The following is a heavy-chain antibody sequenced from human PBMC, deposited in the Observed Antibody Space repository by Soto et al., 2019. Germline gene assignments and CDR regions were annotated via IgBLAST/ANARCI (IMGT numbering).Heavy chain of an antibody. CDR2: ISGSGGST. CDR1: GFTISSYA. D-gene: IGHD3-10*01. J-gene: IGHJ6*02. CDR3: AKDPLLWFGELNYYYYGMDV. Sequence: GGSLRLSCAASGFTISSYAMSWVRQAPGKGLEWVSAISGSGGSTYYADSVKGRFTISRDNSKNTLYLQMNSLRAEDTAVYYCAKDPLLWFGELNYYYYGMDVWGQGTTVTVSS. V-gene: IGHV3-23*01.